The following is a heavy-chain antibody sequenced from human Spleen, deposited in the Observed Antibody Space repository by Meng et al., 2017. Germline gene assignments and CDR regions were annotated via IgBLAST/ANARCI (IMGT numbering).Heavy chain of an antibody. J-gene: IGHJ4*02. CDR1: GFTFSSYA. CDR3: AKDPQYSSGWFFYYFDY. D-gene: IGHD6-19*01. V-gene: IGHV3-23*01. CDR2: ISGSGGST. Sequence: GESLKISCAASGFTFSSYAMSWVRQAPGKGLEWVSVISGSGGSTYYADSVKGRSTISRDNSKNTLYLQMNSLRVEDTAVYYCAKDPQYSSGWFFYYFDYWGQGTPVTVSS.